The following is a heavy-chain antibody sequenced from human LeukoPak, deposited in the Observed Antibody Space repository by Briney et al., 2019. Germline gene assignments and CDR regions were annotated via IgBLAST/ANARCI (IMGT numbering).Heavy chain of an antibody. CDR3: ARDEAGSSAPDY. CDR1: GYTFTSYA. D-gene: IGHD3-10*01. V-gene: IGHV1-18*01. Sequence: ASVKVSCKASGYTFTSYAMNWVRQAPGQGLEWMGWISAYNGNTNYAQKLQGRVTMTTDTSTSTAYMELRSLRSDDTAVYYCARDEAGSSAPDYWGQGTLVTVSS. J-gene: IGHJ4*02. CDR2: ISAYNGNT.